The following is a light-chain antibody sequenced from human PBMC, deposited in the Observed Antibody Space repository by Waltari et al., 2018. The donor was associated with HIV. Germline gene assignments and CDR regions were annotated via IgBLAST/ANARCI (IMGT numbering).Light chain of an antibody. V-gene: IGLV2-8*01. CDR2: EVN. CDR3: NSYAGSNNWV. J-gene: IGLJ3*02. Sequence: QSALTQPPSASGSPGQSVTISCTGTSSDVGGSKYVSWYQQHPGKAPKLLIYEVNKRPSGVPDRFSGSKSANPASLTVSGLQADDEADYYCNSYAGSNNWVFGRGTKLTVL. CDR1: SSDVGGSKY.